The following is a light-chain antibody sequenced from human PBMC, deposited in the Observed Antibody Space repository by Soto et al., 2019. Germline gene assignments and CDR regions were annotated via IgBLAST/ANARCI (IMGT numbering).Light chain of an antibody. CDR3: CSYAGDSTWV. Sequence: QSALTQPASVSGSPGQSITISCTGTSSDVGNYNLVSWYQQHPGEAPKLLIYEGSKRPSGVSNRFSGFKFGNTASLTISGLQAEDEVDYYCCSYAGDSTWVFGGGTKLTVL. J-gene: IGLJ3*02. V-gene: IGLV2-23*01. CDR2: EGS. CDR1: SSDVGNYNL.